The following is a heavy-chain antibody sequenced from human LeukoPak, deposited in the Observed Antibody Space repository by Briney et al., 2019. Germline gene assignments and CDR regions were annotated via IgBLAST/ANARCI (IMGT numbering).Heavy chain of an antibody. CDR2: IIPILGIA. Sequence: SVKVSCKASGGTFSSYAISWVRQAPGQGLEWMGRIIPILGIANYAQKFQGRVTITADKSTSTAYMELSSLRSEDTAVYYCARGYYGTHFDYWGQGTLVTVSS. CDR3: ARGYYGTHFDY. V-gene: IGHV1-69*04. D-gene: IGHD4-17*01. CDR1: GGTFSSYA. J-gene: IGHJ4*02.